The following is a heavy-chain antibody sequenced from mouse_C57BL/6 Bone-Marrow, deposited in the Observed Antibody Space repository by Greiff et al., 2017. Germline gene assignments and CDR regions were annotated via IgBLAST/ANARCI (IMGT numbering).Heavy chain of an antibody. CDR2: IDPSDSYT. D-gene: IGHD1-1*01. J-gene: IGHJ1*03. V-gene: IGHV1-69*01. Sequence: QVQLQQPGAELVMPGASVKLSCKASGYTFTSYCMHWVKQRPGQGLEWIGEIDPSDSYTNYNQQFKGKSTLTVDKSSSTAYMQLSSLTSEDSAVDECASQYYGSSWGDWYFDVWGTGTTVTVSS. CDR1: GYTFTSYC. CDR3: ASQYYGSSWGDWYFDV.